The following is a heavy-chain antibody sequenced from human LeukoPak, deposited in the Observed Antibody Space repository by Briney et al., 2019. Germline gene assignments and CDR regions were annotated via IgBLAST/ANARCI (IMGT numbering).Heavy chain of an antibody. CDR1: GFTFSSYG. CDR2: IRYDGSNK. D-gene: IGHD2-2*01. CDR3: AKDQFVVVPATDAFDI. V-gene: IGHV3-30*02. J-gene: IGHJ3*02. Sequence: PGGSLRLSCAASGFTFSSYGMHWVRQAPGKGLEWVAFIRYDGSNKYYADSVRGRFTISRDNSKTTLYLQMNSLRAEDTAVYYCAKDQFVVVPATDAFDIWGQGTMVTVSS.